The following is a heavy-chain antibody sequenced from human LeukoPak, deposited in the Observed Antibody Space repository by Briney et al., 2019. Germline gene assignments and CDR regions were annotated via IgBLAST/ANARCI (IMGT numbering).Heavy chain of an antibody. CDR2: IYYSGST. V-gene: IGHV4-59*01. CDR3: ARVRALEPRTHFDY. CDR1: GGSISSYY. D-gene: IGHD1-1*01. Sequence: SETLSLTCTVSGGSISSYYWSWIRQPPGKGLEWIGYIYYSGSTNYNPSLKSRVTISVDTSKNQFSLKLSSVTAADTAVYYCARVRALEPRTHFDYWGQGTLVTVSS. J-gene: IGHJ4*02.